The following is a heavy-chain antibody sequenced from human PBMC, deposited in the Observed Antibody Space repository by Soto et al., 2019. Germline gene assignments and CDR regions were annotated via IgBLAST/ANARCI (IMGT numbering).Heavy chain of an antibody. D-gene: IGHD5-12*01. CDR1: GLSFSSYA. CDR3: ARERVEMATIGRPPGY. J-gene: IGHJ4*01. V-gene: IGHV3-23*01. Sequence: GGSLRLSCVASGLSFSSYAITWVRQPPGRGLGWVSVISGSDVSTYYAVCVKRRCTISSYDSKNRLLLKMSGLWGEDTAVYYCARERVEMATIGRPPGYWGNGTPVTVSS. CDR2: ISGSDVST.